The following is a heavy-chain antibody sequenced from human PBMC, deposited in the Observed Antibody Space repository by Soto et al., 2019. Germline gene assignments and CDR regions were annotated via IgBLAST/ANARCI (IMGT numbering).Heavy chain of an antibody. CDR3: ARDAARIAAAGTLFDY. CDR2: INPSGGST. CDR1: GYTFTSYY. J-gene: IGHJ4*02. Sequence: ASVKVSCKASGYTFTSYYMHWVRQAPGQGLEWMGIINPSGGSTSYGQKFQGRVTMTRDTSTSTVYMELSSLRSEDTAVYYCARDAARIAAAGTLFDYWGQGTLVTVSS. D-gene: IGHD6-13*01. V-gene: IGHV1-46*01.